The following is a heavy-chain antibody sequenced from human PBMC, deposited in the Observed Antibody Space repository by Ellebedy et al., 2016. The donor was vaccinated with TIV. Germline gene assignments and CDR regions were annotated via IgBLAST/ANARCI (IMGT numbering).Heavy chain of an antibody. CDR3: ARGLVPAALDY. D-gene: IGHD2-2*01. Sequence: MPSETLSLTCAVSGVSISSTYWWTWVRQPPGKGLEWIGEMYQSGNTNYNPSLKSRVTISEDKTRNHFSLNLNSVTAADTAVYYCARGLVPAALDYWGRGTLVTVSS. CDR2: MYQSGNT. CDR1: GVSISSTYW. J-gene: IGHJ4*02. V-gene: IGHV4-4*02.